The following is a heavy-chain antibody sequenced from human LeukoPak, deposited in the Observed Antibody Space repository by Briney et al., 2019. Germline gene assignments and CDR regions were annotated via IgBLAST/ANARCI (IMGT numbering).Heavy chain of an antibody. CDR3: ARKFPKHYYDSSGYLDY. V-gene: IGHV4-38-2*01. CDR2: IYHSGST. J-gene: IGHJ4*02. CDR1: GYPISSGYY. Sequence: PSETLSLTCAVSGYPISSGYYWGWIRQPPGKGLEWIGSIYHSGSTYYNPSLKSRVTISVDTSKNQFSLKLSSVTAADTAVYYCARKFPKHYYDSSGYLDYWGQGTLVTVSS. D-gene: IGHD3-22*01.